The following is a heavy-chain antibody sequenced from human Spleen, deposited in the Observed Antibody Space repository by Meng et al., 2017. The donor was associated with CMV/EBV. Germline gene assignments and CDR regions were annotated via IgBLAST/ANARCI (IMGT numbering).Heavy chain of an antibody. CDR2: ITSTGRTT. J-gene: IGHJ4*02. CDR1: GFTFSNFY. CDR3: AKGGYGSSWRYYFDY. D-gene: IGHD6-13*01. Sequence: GESLKISCAASGFTFSNFYMNWIRQAPGKGLEWVASITSTGRTTYYADSVKGRFTISRDTSKNTLYLQMNSLRAEDTAVYYCAKGGYGSSWRYYFDYWGQGTLVTVSS. V-gene: IGHV3-11*01.